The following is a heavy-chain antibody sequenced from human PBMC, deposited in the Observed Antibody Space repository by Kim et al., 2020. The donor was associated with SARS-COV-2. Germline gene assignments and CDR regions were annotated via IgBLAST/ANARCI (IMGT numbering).Heavy chain of an antibody. CDR3: AKDRRQQLVREFDF. CDR2: MSGSGGST. D-gene: IGHD6-13*01. Sequence: GGSLRLSCAASGFTLSSYAMTWVRQAPGKGLEWVSAMSGSGGSTYYADSVKGRFTISRDNSKNTLYLQMNSLRAEDTAVYYCAKDRRQQLVREFDFWGQGTLVTVSS. J-gene: IGHJ4*02. V-gene: IGHV3-23*01. CDR1: GFTLSSYA.